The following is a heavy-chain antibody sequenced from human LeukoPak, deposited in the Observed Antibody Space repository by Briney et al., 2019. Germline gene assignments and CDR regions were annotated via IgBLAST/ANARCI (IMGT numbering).Heavy chain of an antibody. CDR2: IVVGSGNT. CDR1: GFTFTSSA. CDR3: AAVGNRDGYNETDY. J-gene: IGHJ4*02. Sequence: SVKVSCKASGFTFTSSAMQWVRQARGQRLEWIGWIVVGSGNTNYAQKFQERVTITRDMSTSTAYMELSSLRSEDTAVYYCAAVGNRDGYNETDYWGQGTLSPSPQ. D-gene: IGHD5-24*01. V-gene: IGHV1-58*02.